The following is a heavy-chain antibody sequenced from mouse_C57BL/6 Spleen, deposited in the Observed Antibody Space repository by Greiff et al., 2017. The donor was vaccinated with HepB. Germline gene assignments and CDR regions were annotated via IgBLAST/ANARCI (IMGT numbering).Heavy chain of an antibody. CDR1: GFTFSDYY. CDR3: ARVVYGSPWFAD. J-gene: IGHJ3*01. Sequence: DVMLVESEGGLVQPGSSMKLSCTASGFTFSDYYMAWVRQVPEKGLEWVANINYDGSSTYYLDSLKSRFIISRDNAKNILYLQMSSLKSEDTATYYCARVVYGSPWFADWGQGTLVTVSA. V-gene: IGHV5-16*01. D-gene: IGHD1-1*01. CDR2: INYDGSST.